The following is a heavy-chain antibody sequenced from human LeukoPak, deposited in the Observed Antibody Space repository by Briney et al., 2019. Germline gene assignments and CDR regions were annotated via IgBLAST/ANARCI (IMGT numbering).Heavy chain of an antibody. J-gene: IGHJ4*02. CDR1: GGSTSSYY. D-gene: IGHD3-10*01. CDR3: ARDAGVL. V-gene: IGHV4-59*01. CDR2: IYYSGST. Sequence: PSETLSLTCTVSGGSTSSYYWSWIRQPPGKGLEWIGYIYYSGSTNYNPSLKSRVTISVDTSKNQFSLKLSSVTAADTAVYYCARDAGVLWGQGTLVTVSS.